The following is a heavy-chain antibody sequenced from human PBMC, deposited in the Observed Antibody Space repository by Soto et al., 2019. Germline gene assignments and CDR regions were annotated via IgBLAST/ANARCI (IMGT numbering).Heavy chain of an antibody. J-gene: IGHJ6*02. CDR1: GFTFSSYA. D-gene: IGHD2-2*02. Sequence: GGSLRLSCAASGFTFSSYAMHWVRQAPGKGLEWVAVISYDGSNKYYADSVKGRFTISRDNSKNTLYLQMNSLRAEDTAVYYCARARYCSSTSCYSGVFFYYYYGMDVWGQGTTVTVSS. V-gene: IGHV3-30-3*01. CDR2: ISYDGSNK. CDR3: ARARYCSSTSCYSGVFFYYYYGMDV.